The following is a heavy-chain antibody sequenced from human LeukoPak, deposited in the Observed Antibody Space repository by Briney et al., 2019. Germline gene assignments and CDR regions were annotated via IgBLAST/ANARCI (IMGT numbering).Heavy chain of an antibody. V-gene: IGHV4-34*01. Sequence: PETLSLTCAVYDGSFNDYHWSWIRQPPGKGLEWIGEIEHSGSTKYNPSLKSRVTISVDKSKNQFSLKLKSVTAADTAVYYCAGSRPSDAFDIWGQGTMVTVSS. CDR2: IEHSGST. CDR3: AGSRPSDAFDI. D-gene: IGHD6-6*01. J-gene: IGHJ3*02. CDR1: DGSFNDYH.